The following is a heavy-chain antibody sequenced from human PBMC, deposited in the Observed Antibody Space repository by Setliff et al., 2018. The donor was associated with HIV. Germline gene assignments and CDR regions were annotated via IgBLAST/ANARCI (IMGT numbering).Heavy chain of an antibody. D-gene: IGHD6-19*01. CDR1: GYTFTSYA. Sequence: ASVKVSCKASGYTFTSYAMHWVRQAPGQRLESMGWINAGNGNTKYSQKFQGRVTITRDTSASTAYMELSSLRSEDTAVYYCARVQRHSGWYEGNYFDYWGQGTLVTVSS. CDR2: INAGNGNT. V-gene: IGHV1-3*01. J-gene: IGHJ4*02. CDR3: ARVQRHSGWYEGNYFDY.